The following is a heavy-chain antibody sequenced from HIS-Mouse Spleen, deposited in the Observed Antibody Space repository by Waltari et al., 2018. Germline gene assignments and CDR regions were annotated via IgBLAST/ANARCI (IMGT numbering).Heavy chain of an antibody. CDR2: IDWEDDK. D-gene: IGHD6-19*01. J-gene: IGHJ4*01. CDR1: GFSLSTSGMC. Sequence: QVTLRESGPALVKPTQTLTLTCTFSGFSLSTSGMCVSWIRQPPGKALEWLARIDWEDDKYYSTSLKTRLTSSRETSKNQVGLTMTNMDPLDTATYYCARIAEGYTSGWYAFDYWDQG. V-gene: IGHV2-70*15. CDR3: ARIAEGYTSGWYAFDY.